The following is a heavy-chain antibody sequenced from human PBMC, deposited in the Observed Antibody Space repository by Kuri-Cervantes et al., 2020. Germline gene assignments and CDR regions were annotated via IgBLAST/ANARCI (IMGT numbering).Heavy chain of an antibody. J-gene: IGHJ4*02. D-gene: IGHD4-17*01. CDR2: ISAYNGNT. CDR1: GYTFTSYG. CDR3: ARASDHDYEIDY. V-gene: IGHV1-18*01. Sequence: ASVKVSCKASGYTFTSYGISWVRQAPGQGLEWMGWISAYNGNTNYAQKLQGRVTMTTDTSTSTAYMELSSLRSEDTAVYYCARASDHDYEIDYWGQGTLVTVSS.